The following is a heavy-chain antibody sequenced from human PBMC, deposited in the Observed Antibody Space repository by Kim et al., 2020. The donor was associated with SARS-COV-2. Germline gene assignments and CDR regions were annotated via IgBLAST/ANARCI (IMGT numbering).Heavy chain of an antibody. CDR2: INAGNGDT. CDR3: ARNLVGATDFDT. D-gene: IGHD1-26*01. V-gene: IGHV1-3*01. J-gene: IGHJ4*02. Sequence: ASVKVSCKASGYTFTNYALHWVRQAPGQRLEWMGWINAGNGDTKYSQKFQGRVTITRDTSATTAYMELGSLRPEDTAVYYCARNLVGATDFDTWGQVTLV. CDR1: GYTFTNYA.